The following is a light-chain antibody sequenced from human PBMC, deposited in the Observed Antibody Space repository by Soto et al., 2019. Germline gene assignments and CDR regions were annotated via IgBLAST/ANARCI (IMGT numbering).Light chain of an antibody. V-gene: IGKV1D-16*01. J-gene: IGKJ5*01. Sequence: DIQMTQSPYSLFASVGDRVTITCRASQGIDKWLGWVQQKPEKAPKSLIFDASSLQSGVPSRFSGSGSGTDFTLTITSLQPEDFATYYCQQYYAYPITFGQGTRLEIK. CDR3: QQYYAYPIT. CDR2: DAS. CDR1: QGIDKW.